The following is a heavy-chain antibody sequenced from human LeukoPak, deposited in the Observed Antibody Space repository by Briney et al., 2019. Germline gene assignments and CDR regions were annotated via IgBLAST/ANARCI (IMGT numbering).Heavy chain of an antibody. CDR2: IIPILGIA. J-gene: IGHJ4*02. CDR3: AGDGGLDY. CDR1: GGTFSSYA. D-gene: IGHD3-16*01. V-gene: IGHV1-69*04. Sequence: SVKVSCKASGGTFSSYAISWVRQAPGQGLEWMGRIIPILGIANYAQKFQGRVTMTRDTSISTAYMEVSRLRSDDTAVYYCAGDGGLDYWGQGTLVTVSS.